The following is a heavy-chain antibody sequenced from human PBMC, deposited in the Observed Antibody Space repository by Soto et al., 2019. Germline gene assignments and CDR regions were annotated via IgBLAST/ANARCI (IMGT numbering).Heavy chain of an antibody. D-gene: IGHD1-1*01. Sequence: QVQLVQSGAEVKKPGSSVKVSCKASGGTFSSYTISWVRQAPGQGLEWMGRIIPILGIANYAQKFQGRVTSTADKSTSTAYMELSSLRSEDTAVYYCARVGRYNWQGMDVWGQGTAVTVSS. J-gene: IGHJ6*02. V-gene: IGHV1-69*02. CDR1: GGTFSSYT. CDR3: ARVGRYNWQGMDV. CDR2: IIPILGIA.